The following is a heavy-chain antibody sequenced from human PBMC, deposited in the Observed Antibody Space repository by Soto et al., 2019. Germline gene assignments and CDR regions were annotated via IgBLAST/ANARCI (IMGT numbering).Heavy chain of an antibody. J-gene: IGHJ5*02. D-gene: IGHD3-3*01. Sequence: TLSLTCTVSGASISSGDYYWSWIRQPPGKGLEWIAYISYSGTTYYNPSLKSRVTISVDTSRNQFSLKLNSVNAADTAVYYCVRALGSRFMEWPRFDPWGQGSLVTVSS. CDR3: VRALGSRFMEWPRFDP. V-gene: IGHV4-30-4*01. CDR2: ISYSGTT. CDR1: GASISSGDYY.